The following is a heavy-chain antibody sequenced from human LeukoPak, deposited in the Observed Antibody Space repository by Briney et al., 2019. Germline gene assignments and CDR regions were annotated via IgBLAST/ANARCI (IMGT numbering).Heavy chain of an antibody. Sequence: GESLKISCKGSGYSFISYWIGWVGQMPGKGLDWMGIIYPGDSDTRYSPSCQGQVTISADKSISPSYLQWTSLKASDTAMYYCARYYYGSGRGANWFDPWGQGTLVTVSS. CDR1: GYSFISYW. D-gene: IGHD3-10*01. CDR3: ARYYYGSGRGANWFDP. CDR2: IYPGDSDT. J-gene: IGHJ5*02. V-gene: IGHV5-51*01.